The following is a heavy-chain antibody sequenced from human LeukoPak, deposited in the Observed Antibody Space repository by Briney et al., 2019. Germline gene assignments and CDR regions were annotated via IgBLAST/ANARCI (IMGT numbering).Heavy chain of an antibody. CDR1: GFTFDDHA. CDR2: VSWNNGSI. V-gene: IGHV3-9*01. J-gene: IGHJ4*02. Sequence: GRSLRLSCAASGFTFDDHAMHWVRQAPGKGLEWVSGVSWNNGSIGYADSVKGRFTISRDNAKNSVYLQMNSLRPEDTALYYCAKDIYEEGNYDETNIEGAFDHWGQGTLVTVSS. CDR3: AKDIYEEGNYDETNIEGAFDH. D-gene: IGHD3-3*01.